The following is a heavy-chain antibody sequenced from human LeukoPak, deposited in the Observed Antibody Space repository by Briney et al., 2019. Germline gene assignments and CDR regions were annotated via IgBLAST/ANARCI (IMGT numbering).Heavy chain of an antibody. CDR3: ARDLGQYYDTSDNWFDP. CDR1: GFTFSTYA. Sequence: PGGSPRLSCAASGFTFSTYAMSWVRQAPGKGLEWVSDISGSGGRIYYADSVKGPFTISRDKSKNTLYLQMNSLRAEDTAVYYCARDLGQYYDTSDNWFDPWGQGTLVTVSS. D-gene: IGHD3-22*01. J-gene: IGHJ5*02. CDR2: ISGSGGRI. V-gene: IGHV3-23*01.